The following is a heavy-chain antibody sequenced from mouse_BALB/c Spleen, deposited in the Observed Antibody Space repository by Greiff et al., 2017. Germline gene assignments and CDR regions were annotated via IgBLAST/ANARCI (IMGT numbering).Heavy chain of an antibody. Sequence: VQLQQSGPGLVAPSQSLSITCTVSGFSLTSYGVHWVRQPPGKGLEWLGVIWAGGSTNYNSALMSRLSISKDNSKSQVFLKMNSLQTDDTAMYYCAGLYYDYDGGYAMDYWGQGTSVTVSS. CDR3: AGLYYDYDGGYAMDY. D-gene: IGHD2-4*01. CDR1: GFSLTSYG. J-gene: IGHJ4*01. V-gene: IGHV2-9*02. CDR2: IWAGGST.